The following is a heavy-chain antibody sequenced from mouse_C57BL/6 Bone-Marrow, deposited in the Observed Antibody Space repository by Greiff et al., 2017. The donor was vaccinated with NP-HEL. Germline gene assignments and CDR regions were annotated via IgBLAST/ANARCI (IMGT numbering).Heavy chain of an antibody. CDR1: GFTFSSYA. CDR3: AGTVVAHYFDY. CDR2: ISDGGSYT. J-gene: IGHJ2*01. Sequence: EVQLVESGGGLVKPGGSLKLSCAASGFTFSSYAMSWVRQTPEKRLEWVATISDGGSYTYYQDNVKGRFTISRDNAKNNLYLQMSQLKSEDTAMYYCAGTVVAHYFDYWGQGTTLTVSS. D-gene: IGHD1-1*01. V-gene: IGHV5-4*01.